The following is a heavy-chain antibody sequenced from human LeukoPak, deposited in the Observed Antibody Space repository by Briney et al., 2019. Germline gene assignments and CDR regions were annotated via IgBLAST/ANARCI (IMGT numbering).Heavy chain of an antibody. CDR1: GFTFSSYA. CDR2: ISGSGGNT. Sequence: PGGSLRLSCAASGFTFSSYAMSWVRQAPGKGLEWVSVISGSGGNTYYADSVKGRFTISRDNSKNTLYLQLNSLRAEDTAVYYCTRGGAGYPFDYWGQGTLVTVSS. J-gene: IGHJ4*02. V-gene: IGHV3-23*01. CDR3: TRGGAGYPFDY. D-gene: IGHD1-26*01.